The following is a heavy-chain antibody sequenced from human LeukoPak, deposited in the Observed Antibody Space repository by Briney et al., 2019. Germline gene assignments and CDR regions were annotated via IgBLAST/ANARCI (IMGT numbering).Heavy chain of an antibody. Sequence: TGGSLRLSCAASGFTFSDYYMSWIRQAPGKGLEWVSYISSSGSTIYYADSVKGRFTISRDNAKNSLYLQMNSLRAEDTAVYYCARENIVAPYYYYMDVWGKGTTVTVPS. D-gene: IGHD2-15*01. CDR2: ISSSGSTI. CDR1: GFTFSDYY. V-gene: IGHV3-11*04. J-gene: IGHJ6*03. CDR3: ARENIVAPYYYYMDV.